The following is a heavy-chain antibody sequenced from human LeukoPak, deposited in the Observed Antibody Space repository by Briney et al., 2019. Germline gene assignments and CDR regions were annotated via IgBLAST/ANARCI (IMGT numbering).Heavy chain of an antibody. J-gene: IGHJ3*02. Sequence: SETLSLTCTVSGGSISSSSYYRGWIRQPPGKGVEWIVSIYYSGSTYYNPSLKSRVTISVDTSKHQFSLKLSSVTAADTAVYYCARLGAAGITMIVVGPNDAFDIWGQGTMVTVSS. CDR1: GGSISSSSYY. V-gene: IGHV4-39*01. CDR2: IYYSGST. CDR3: ARLGAAGITMIVVGPNDAFDI. D-gene: IGHD3-22*01.